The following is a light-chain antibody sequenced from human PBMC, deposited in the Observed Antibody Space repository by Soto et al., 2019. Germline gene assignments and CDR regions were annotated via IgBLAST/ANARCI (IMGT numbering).Light chain of an antibody. CDR2: GAS. Sequence: EIVMKQSPATLYVSPGERATLSCRASQSVSSNLAWYQQKPGQAPRLLIYGASTRATGIPARFSGSGAGTDFTLTISSLQSEDFAVYYCQQYNNWHTFGQGTRLEIK. CDR1: QSVSSN. CDR3: QQYNNWHT. V-gene: IGKV3-15*01. J-gene: IGKJ5*01.